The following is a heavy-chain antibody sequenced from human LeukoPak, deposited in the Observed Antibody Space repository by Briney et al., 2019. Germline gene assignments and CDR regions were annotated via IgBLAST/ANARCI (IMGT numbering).Heavy chain of an antibody. CDR1: GYTFTGYY. V-gene: IGHV1-2*02. J-gene: IGHJ4*02. Sequence: ASVKVSCKASGYTFTGYYMHLVRQAPGQGLEWMGWINPNSGGTNYAQKFQGMVTMTRDTSISTAYMELSRLRSDDTAVYYCASGDRFLEWGNFDYWGQGTLVTVSS. CDR3: ASGDRFLEWGNFDY. D-gene: IGHD3-3*01. CDR2: INPNSGGT.